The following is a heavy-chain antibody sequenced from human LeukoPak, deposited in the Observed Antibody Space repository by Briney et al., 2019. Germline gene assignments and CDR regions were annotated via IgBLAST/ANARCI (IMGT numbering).Heavy chain of an antibody. CDR2: IYHSGST. D-gene: IGHD6-6*01. CDR3: ARGGAARLHFQN. J-gene: IGHJ1*01. V-gene: IGHV4-59*01. CDR1: GGSISTYY. Sequence: SETLSLTCTVSGGSISTYYWNWIRRPPGKGLEWIGYIYHSGSTNYNPSLQSRVTISVDTSKNQFSLNLNSVTAADTAVYYCARGGAARLHFQNWGQGTLVTVSS.